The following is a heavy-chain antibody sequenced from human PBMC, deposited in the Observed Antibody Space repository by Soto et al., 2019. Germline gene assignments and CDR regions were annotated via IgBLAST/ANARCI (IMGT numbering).Heavy chain of an antibody. CDR3: ARFVITIFGVGSVNWFDP. Sequence: QLQLQESGSGLVKPSQTLSLTCAVSGGSISSGGYSWSWIRQPPGKGLEWIGYIYHSGSTYYNPSLKSRVPISVDRSKNQFSLKLSSVTAADTAVYYCARFVITIFGVGSVNWFDPWGQETLVTVSS. CDR2: IYHSGST. V-gene: IGHV4-30-2*01. D-gene: IGHD3-3*01. J-gene: IGHJ5*02. CDR1: GGSISSGGYS.